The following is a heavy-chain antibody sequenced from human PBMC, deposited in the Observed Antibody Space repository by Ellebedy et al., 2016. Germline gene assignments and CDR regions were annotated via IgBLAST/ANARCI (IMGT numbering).Heavy chain of an antibody. CDR3: AREASGVSSPEWEWGRGAHFDY. CDR1: GFTFSSYA. Sequence: GGSLRLSCAASGFTFSSYAMHWVRQAPGKGLEWVAVISYDGSNKYYADSVKGRFTVSRDNSKNTLYLQMNSLRAEDTAVYYCAREASGVSSPEWEWGRGAHFDYWGQGTLVTVSS. D-gene: IGHD1-26*01. V-gene: IGHV3-30-3*01. J-gene: IGHJ4*02. CDR2: ISYDGSNK.